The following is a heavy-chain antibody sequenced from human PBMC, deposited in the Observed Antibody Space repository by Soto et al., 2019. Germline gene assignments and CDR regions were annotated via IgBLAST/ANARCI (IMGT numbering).Heavy chain of an antibody. J-gene: IGHJ4*02. Sequence: GGSLRLSCAASGFTFSSYAMHWVRQAPGKGLEWVAVISYDGSNKYYADSVKGRFTISRDNSKNTLYLQMNSLRAEDTAVYYCARSKNSGSYQFELDYWGQGTLVTVSS. CDR2: ISYDGSNK. D-gene: IGHD1-26*01. V-gene: IGHV3-30-3*01. CDR3: ARSKNSGSYQFELDY. CDR1: GFTFSSYA.